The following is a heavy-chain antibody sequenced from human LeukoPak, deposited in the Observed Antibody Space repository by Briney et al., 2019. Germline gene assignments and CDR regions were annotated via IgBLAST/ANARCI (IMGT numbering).Heavy chain of an antibody. CDR1: GFTFSSYW. J-gene: IGHJ4*02. Sequence: GGSLRLSCAASGFTFSSYWMSWVRQAPGKGLEWVANIKQDGSEKYYVDSVKGRFTISKDNAKNTVYLQMNNLRAEDTAVYYCVSFYEAYRGRGTLVTVSS. D-gene: IGHD2/OR15-2a*01. V-gene: IGHV3-7*01. CDR3: VSFYEAY. CDR2: IKQDGSEK.